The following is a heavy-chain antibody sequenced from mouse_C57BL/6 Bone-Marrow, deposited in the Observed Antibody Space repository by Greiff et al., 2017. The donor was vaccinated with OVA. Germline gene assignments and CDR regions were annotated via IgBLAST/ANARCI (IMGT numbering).Heavy chain of an antibody. D-gene: IGHD2-4*01. CDR1: GFSLPSYG. CDR3: ARNQRLPAWFAY. V-gene: IGHV2-2*01. Sequence: QVQLKQSGPGLVQPSQSLSITCTVSGFSLPSYGVHWVRQSPGKGLEWLGVIWSGGSTDYNAAFISRLSISKDNSKSQVFFKMNSLQADDTAIYDCARNQRLPAWFAYWGQGTLVTVSA. J-gene: IGHJ3*01. CDR2: IWSGGST.